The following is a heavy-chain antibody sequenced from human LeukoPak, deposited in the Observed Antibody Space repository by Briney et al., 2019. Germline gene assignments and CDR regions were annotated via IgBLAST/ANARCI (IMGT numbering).Heavy chain of an antibody. CDR2: IYHSGST. V-gene: IGHV4-30-2*01. CDR3: ARAVGVGAARPLFDY. J-gene: IGHJ4*02. Sequence: SETLSLTCTVSGGSISSGGYYWSWIRQPPGKGLEWIGYIYHSGSTYYNPSLKSRVTISVDRSKNQFSLKLSSVTAADTAVYYCARAVGVGAARPLFDYWGQGTLVTVSS. CDR1: GGSISSGGYY. D-gene: IGHD6-6*01.